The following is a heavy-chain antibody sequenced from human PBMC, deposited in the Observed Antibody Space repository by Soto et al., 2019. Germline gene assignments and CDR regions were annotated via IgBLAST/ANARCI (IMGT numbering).Heavy chain of an antibody. CDR1: GYTFTSYP. Sequence: SVKVSRKASGYTFTSYPMHWVRQAPGQRLEWMGWINAIFGNANYSQKFQGRVTITTDESTSTAYMELSSLRSEDTAVYYCARVGGWAYYYYYGMEVWGQGTTVTVSS. D-gene: IGHD3-10*01. CDR3: ARVGGWAYYYYYGMEV. V-gene: IGHV1-3*01. CDR2: INAIFGNA. J-gene: IGHJ6*02.